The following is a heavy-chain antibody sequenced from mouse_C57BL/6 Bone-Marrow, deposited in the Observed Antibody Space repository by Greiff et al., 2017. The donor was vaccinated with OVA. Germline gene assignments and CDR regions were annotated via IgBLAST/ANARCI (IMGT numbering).Heavy chain of an antibody. V-gene: IGHV8-12*01. J-gene: IGHJ1*03. CDR3: ARRVDSSGSYWYFDV. D-gene: IGHD3-2*02. CDR1: GFSLSTSGMG. CDR2: IYWDDDK. Sequence: QVQLKQSGPGILQSSQTLSLTCSFSGFSLSTSGMGVSWIRQPSGKGLEWLAHIYWDDDKRYNPSLKSRLTISKDTSRNQVFLKITSVDTADTATYYCARRVDSSGSYWYFDVWGTGTTVTVSS.